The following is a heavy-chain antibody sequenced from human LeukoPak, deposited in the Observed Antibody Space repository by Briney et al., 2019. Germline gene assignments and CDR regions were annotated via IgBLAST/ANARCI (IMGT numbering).Heavy chain of an antibody. CDR2: IYTSGST. V-gene: IGHV4-4*07. Sequence: SETLSLTCSVSGGSITTYYWSWIRQPAGKGLEWIGRIYTSGSTNYNPSLKSRVTMSVDTSKNQFSLKLSSVAAADTAVYYCARALFFAHAFDIWGQGTMVTVSS. CDR3: ARALFFAHAFDI. J-gene: IGHJ3*02. CDR1: GGSITTYY.